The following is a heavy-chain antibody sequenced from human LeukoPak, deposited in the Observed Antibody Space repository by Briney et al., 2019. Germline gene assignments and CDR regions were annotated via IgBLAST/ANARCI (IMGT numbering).Heavy chain of an antibody. D-gene: IGHD3-3*01. V-gene: IGHV1-69*13. Sequence: SVKVSCKASGGTFSSYAISWVRQAPGQGLEWMGGIIPIFGTANYAQKFQGRVTITADESTSTAYMELSSLRSEDTAVYYCARDRSLKITIFGVVILGDDAFDIWGQGTMVTVSS. CDR1: GGTFSSYA. CDR3: ARDRSLKITIFGVVILGDDAFDI. CDR2: IIPIFGTA. J-gene: IGHJ3*02.